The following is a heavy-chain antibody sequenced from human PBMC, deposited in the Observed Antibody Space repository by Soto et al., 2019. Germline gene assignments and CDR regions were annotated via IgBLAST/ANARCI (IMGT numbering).Heavy chain of an antibody. CDR3: AKDICSSTSCHSYFDS. Sequence: EVQLLESGGVLVQPGGSLRLSCVASGFTFNSYAMSWVRQTPGKGLEWVSGISGSGGSTYYADSVKGRFTISRDNSKNTLYLQMNSLRAEDTAVYHCAKDICSSTSCHSYFDSWGQGTLVTVSS. V-gene: IGHV3-23*01. J-gene: IGHJ4*02. CDR2: ISGSGGST. D-gene: IGHD2-15*01. CDR1: GFTFNSYA.